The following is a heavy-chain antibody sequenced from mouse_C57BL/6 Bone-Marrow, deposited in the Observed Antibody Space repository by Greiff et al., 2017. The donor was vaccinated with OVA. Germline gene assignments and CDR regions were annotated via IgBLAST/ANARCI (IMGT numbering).Heavy chain of an antibody. J-gene: IGHJ2*01. Sequence: QVQLKQPGAELVRPGSSVKLSCKASGYTFTSYWMHWVKQRPIQGLEWIGNIDPSDSETHYNQKFKDKATLTVDKSSSTAYMQLSSLTSEDSAVYYCARRDYSNYVDYWGQGTTLTVSS. D-gene: IGHD2-5*01. CDR1: GYTFTSYW. CDR3: ARRDYSNYVDY. CDR2: IDPSDSET. V-gene: IGHV1-52*01.